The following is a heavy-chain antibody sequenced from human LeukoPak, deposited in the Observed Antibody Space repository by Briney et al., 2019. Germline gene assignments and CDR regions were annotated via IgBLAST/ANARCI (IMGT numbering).Heavy chain of an antibody. Sequence: SVKLSCKASGGTFSSYAISWVRQAPGQGLEWMGGIITIFGTANYAQKFQGRVTITADESTCTAYLELSSLRSGDTAVYFCASVLVPPSSGHDRFDYWGQGTLVTVSS. CDR3: ASVLVPPSSGHDRFDY. CDR2: IITIFGTA. D-gene: IGHD5-12*01. V-gene: IGHV1-69*01. CDR1: GGTFSSYA. J-gene: IGHJ4*02.